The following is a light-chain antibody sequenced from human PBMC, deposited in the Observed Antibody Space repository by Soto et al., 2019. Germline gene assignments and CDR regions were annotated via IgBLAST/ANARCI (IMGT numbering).Light chain of an antibody. J-gene: IGKJ5*01. CDR2: LGS. CDR3: MQALQTPIT. CDR1: QSLLHSNGYTY. Sequence: DIVMTQSPLSLPVTPGEPASISCRSSQSLLHSNGYTYLDWYLQKPGQSPQLLIYLGSNRASGVPDRFSGSVSGTEFTLKISRVEAEDVGVYYCMQALQTPITFGQATRLEIK. V-gene: IGKV2-28*01.